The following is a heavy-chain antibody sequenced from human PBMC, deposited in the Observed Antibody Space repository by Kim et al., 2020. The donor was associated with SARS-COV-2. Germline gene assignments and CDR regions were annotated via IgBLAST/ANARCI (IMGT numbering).Heavy chain of an antibody. Sequence: SLKSRVTISVDTSKNQFSLKLSSVTAADKAVYYCARGRITIFGVVTEFDYWGQGTLVTVSS. V-gene: IGHV4-31*02. J-gene: IGHJ4*02. D-gene: IGHD3-3*01. CDR3: ARGRITIFGVVTEFDY.